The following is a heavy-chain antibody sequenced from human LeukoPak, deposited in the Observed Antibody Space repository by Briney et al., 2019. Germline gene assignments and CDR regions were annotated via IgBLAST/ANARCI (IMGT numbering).Heavy chain of an antibody. V-gene: IGHV3-9*01. J-gene: IGHJ3*02. Sequence: GGSLRLSCAASGFTFDDYAMHWVRQAPGKGLEWVSGITWNSDSIDYADSVKGRFTISRDNAKKSLYLQMNRLRAEDTALYYCAGGGVFVIWGKGTMVTAS. CDR3: AGGGVFVI. D-gene: IGHD2-8*02. CDR2: ITWNSDSI. CDR1: GFTFDDYA.